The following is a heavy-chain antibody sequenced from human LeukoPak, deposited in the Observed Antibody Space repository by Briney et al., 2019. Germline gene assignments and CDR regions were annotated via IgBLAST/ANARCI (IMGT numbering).Heavy chain of an antibody. CDR1: GFTFSSYW. CDR3: AKDANSGYRQPLDY. J-gene: IGHJ4*02. D-gene: IGHD5-12*01. CDR2: IKQDGSEK. Sequence: GESLRLSCAASGFTFSSYWMSWVRQAPGKGLEWVANIKQDGSEKYYVDSVKGRFTISRDNSKNTLYLQMNSLRAEDTAVYYCAKDANSGYRQPLDYWGQGTLVTVSS. V-gene: IGHV3-7*01.